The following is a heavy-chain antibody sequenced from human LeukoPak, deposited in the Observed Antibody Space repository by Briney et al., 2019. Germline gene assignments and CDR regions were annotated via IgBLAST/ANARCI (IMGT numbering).Heavy chain of an antibody. CDR3: ARAPVGIVVVFDY. Sequence: GGSLRLSCAASGFTFSSYNMNWVRQAPGKGLEWVSSISSSSSYIYYADSVKGRFTISRDNAKNSLYLQMNSLRAEDTAVYYCARAPVGIVVVFDYWGQGTLVTVSS. V-gene: IGHV3-21*01. D-gene: IGHD3-22*01. CDR2: ISSSSSYI. J-gene: IGHJ4*02. CDR1: GFTFSSYN.